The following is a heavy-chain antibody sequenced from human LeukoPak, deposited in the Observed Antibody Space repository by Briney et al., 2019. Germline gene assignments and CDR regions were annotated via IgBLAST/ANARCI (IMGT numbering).Heavy chain of an antibody. CDR1: GFTFSSYW. Sequence: GGSLRLSCAASGFTFSSYWMSWVRQAPGKGLEWVANIKQDGSEKYYVDSVKGRFTISRGNAKNSLYLQMNSLRAEDTAVYYCARDPGSGWYGGDYWGQGTLVTVSS. CDR3: ARDPGSGWYGGDY. V-gene: IGHV3-7*03. CDR2: IKQDGSEK. D-gene: IGHD6-19*01. J-gene: IGHJ4*02.